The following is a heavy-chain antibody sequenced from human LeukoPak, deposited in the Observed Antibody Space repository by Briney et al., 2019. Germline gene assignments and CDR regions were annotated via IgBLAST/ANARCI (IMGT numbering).Heavy chain of an antibody. J-gene: IGHJ3*02. CDR2: ISAYNGNT. CDR1: GYTFTSYG. Sequence: GASVKVSCKSSGYTFTSYGISWVRQAPGQGLEWMGWISAYNGNTNYTQKLQGRVTMTTDTSTSTAYMELRSLRSDDTAVYYCARDLVGATQETWRAFDIWGQGTMVTVSS. V-gene: IGHV1-18*01. CDR3: ARDLVGATQETWRAFDI. D-gene: IGHD1-26*01.